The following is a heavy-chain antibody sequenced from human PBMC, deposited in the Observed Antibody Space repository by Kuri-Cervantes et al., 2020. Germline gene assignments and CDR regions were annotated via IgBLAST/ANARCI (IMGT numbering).Heavy chain of an antibody. CDR1: GFTFSSYS. CDR3: ARDLSGSYYYYYYYGMDV. CDR2: ISSSSSYI. D-gene: IGHD3-10*01. V-gene: IGHV3-21*01. Sequence: ETLSLTCAASGFTFSSYSMNWVRQAPGKGLEWVSSISSSSSYIYYADSVKGRFTISRDNAMNSLYLQMNSLRAEDTAVYYCARDLSGSYYYYYYYGMDVWGQGTTVTVSS. J-gene: IGHJ6*02.